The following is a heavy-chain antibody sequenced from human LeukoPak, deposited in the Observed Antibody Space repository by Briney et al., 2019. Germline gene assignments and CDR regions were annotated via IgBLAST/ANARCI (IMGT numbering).Heavy chain of an antibody. CDR3: ASLLYFGSGSFPDY. V-gene: IGHV4-39*01. CDR2: VYYTGRT. D-gene: IGHD3-10*01. J-gene: IGHJ4*02. CDR1: AGSLSITSYY. Sequence: SETLSLTCSVSAGSLSITSYYWGWIRQPPGKGLEWIGTVYYTGRTYYNPSLMSRVSISVDTSQNQFSLRLSSVTAADTAVYFCASLLYFGSGSFPDYWGRGALVTVSS.